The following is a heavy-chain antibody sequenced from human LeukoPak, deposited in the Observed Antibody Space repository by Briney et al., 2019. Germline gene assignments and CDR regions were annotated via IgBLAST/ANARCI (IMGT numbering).Heavy chain of an antibody. D-gene: IGHD1-14*01. J-gene: IGHJ6*03. CDR3: ARVLTELSYYYYMDV. Sequence: PSETLSLTCTVSGGSISSYYWSWIRQPPGKGLEWIGYIYYSGSTNYNPSLKSRVTISVDTSKNQFSLKLSSVTAADTAVYYCARVLTELSYYYYMDVWGKGTTVTVSS. CDR1: GGSISSYY. CDR2: IYYSGST. V-gene: IGHV4-59*01.